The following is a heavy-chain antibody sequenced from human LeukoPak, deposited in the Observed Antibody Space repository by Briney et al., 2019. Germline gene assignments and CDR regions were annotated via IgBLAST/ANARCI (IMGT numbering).Heavy chain of an antibody. CDR2: IKPDGSKK. CDR1: RFSSTSYW. CDR3: ASQPAAADVDY. J-gene: IGHJ4*02. D-gene: IGHD2-2*01. V-gene: IGHV3-7*03. Sequence: PGGALRLSCAASRFSSTSYWTSSVRATPGGGLERVAHIKPDGSKKSYVDSVKGGFTLSRDNAKNSLYLQMTSLRADDTGVYYCASQPAAADVDYWGQGTLVTVSS.